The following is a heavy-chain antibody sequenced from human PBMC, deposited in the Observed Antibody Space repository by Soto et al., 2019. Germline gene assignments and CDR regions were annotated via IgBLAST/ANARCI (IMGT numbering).Heavy chain of an antibody. D-gene: IGHD2-2*02. CDR1: GGTFSSYA. CDR2: IIPIFGAA. J-gene: IGHJ5*02. Sequence: SVKVSCKASGGTFSSYAISWVRQAPGQGLEWMGGIIPIFGAANYAQKFQGRVTITADESTSTAYMELSSLRSEDTAVYYCARGALTAAIHHNWFDPWGQRTLVPVCS. CDR3: ARGALTAAIHHNWFDP. V-gene: IGHV1-69*13.